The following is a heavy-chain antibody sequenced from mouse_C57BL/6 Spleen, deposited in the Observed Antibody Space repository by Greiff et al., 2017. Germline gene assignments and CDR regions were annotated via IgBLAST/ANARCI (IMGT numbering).Heavy chain of an antibody. CDR2: IWSGGST. J-gene: IGHJ4*01. CDR3: ARNMVKAAMDY. V-gene: IGHV2-2*01. Sequence: VKLQQPGPGLVQPSPSLSITCTVSGFSLTSYGVPWVRQSPGKGLEWLGVIWSGGSTDYNAAFISRLSISKDNSESQAFFKMNSLQADDTALYYCARNMVKAAMDYWGQGTSVTVSS. CDR1: GFSLTSYG. D-gene: IGHD2-2*01.